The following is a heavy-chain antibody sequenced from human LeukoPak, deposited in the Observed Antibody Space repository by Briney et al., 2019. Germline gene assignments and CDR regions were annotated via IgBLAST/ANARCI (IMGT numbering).Heavy chain of an antibody. CDR3: AKDRTTGTYDYHGMDV. D-gene: IGHD1-1*01. CDR2: ISWNSGNI. J-gene: IGHJ6*02. Sequence: GGSLRLSCAASGFTFDDYAMHWVRQVPGKGLEWVSGISWNSGNIGYADSVKGRFTISRDNAKNSLYLQMNSLRAEDTALYYCAKDRTTGTYDYHGMDVWGQGTTVTVSS. CDR1: GFTFDDYA. V-gene: IGHV3-9*01.